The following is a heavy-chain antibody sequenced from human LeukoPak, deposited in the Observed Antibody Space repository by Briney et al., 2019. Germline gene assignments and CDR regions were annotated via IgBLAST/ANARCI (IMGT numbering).Heavy chain of an antibody. CDR3: ARAPMGTAPLY. Sequence: ASVKVSCKASGYTFISYGISWVRLAPGQGLEWMGWISPYNGNTNYAQKFQGRVTMTTDTSTSTAYMELRSLRSDDTAVYYCARAPMGTAPLYWGQGTLVTVSS. J-gene: IGHJ4*02. D-gene: IGHD1/OR15-1a*01. CDR1: GYTFISYG. V-gene: IGHV1-18*01. CDR2: ISPYNGNT.